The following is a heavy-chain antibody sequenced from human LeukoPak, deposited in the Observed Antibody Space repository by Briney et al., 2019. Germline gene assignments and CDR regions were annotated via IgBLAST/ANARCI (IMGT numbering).Heavy chain of an antibody. J-gene: IGHJ4*02. CDR2: INSDGSST. CDR1: GFTFSNYW. V-gene: IGHV3-74*01. D-gene: IGHD4-17*01. CDR3: AKGGATVIDY. Sequence: GGSLRLSCAASGFTFSNYWMHWVRQAPGKGLVWVSRINSDGSSTTSADSVKGRFTISRDNAKYTLYLQMNSLRAEDTAVYYCAKGGATVIDYWGQGTLVTVSS.